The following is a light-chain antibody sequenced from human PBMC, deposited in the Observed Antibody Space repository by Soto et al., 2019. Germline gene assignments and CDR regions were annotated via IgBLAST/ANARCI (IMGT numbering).Light chain of an antibody. J-gene: IGKJ2*01. V-gene: IGKV3-20*01. CDR3: QQYGSSLYT. CDR2: DAS. Sequence: EIVLTQSPGTLSLSPGERATLSCRASQSVSSSYLAWYQQKPGQAPRLLIYDASSRATGIPDRFSGSGSRTDFPLTISRLDPEDFAVYYCQQYGSSLYTFGQGTKLEIK. CDR1: QSVSSSY.